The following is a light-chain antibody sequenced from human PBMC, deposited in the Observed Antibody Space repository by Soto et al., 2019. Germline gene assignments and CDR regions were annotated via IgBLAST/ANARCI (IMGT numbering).Light chain of an antibody. V-gene: IGKV1-39*01. J-gene: IGKJ2*01. CDR2: AAS. CDR1: QSISSY. CDR3: QQSYSNPRT. Sequence: DIQMTQSPSSLSASVGDRVTITCRASQSISSYLNWYQQKPGKAPKLLIYAASSLQSGVPSRFSGSGSGTDFTLTISSLQPEDFATYYCQQSYSNPRTFGQETKLEIK.